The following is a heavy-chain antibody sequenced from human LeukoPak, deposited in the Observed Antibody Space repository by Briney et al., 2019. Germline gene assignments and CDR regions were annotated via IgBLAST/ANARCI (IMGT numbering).Heavy chain of an antibody. D-gene: IGHD6-19*01. CDR2: IRYGGSNK. CDR3: ASHSSGYIIDY. Sequence: GGSLRLSCAASGFTFSSYGMHWVRQAPGKGLEWVSFIRYGGSNKYYADSVKGRFTISRDNSKNTLFLQMNSLRAEDTAVYYCASHSSGYIIDYWGQGTLVTVSS. J-gene: IGHJ4*02. V-gene: IGHV3-30*02. CDR1: GFTFSSYG.